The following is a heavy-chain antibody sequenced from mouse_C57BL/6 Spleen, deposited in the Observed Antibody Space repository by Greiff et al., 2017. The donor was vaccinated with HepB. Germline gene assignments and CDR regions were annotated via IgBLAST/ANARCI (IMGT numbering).Heavy chain of an antibody. CDR1: GFTFSSYG. D-gene: IGHD2-4*01. J-gene: IGHJ2*01. V-gene: IGHV5-6*02. CDR2: ISSGGSYT. Sequence: EVKLMESGGDLVKPGGSLKLSCAASGFTFSSYGMSWVRQTPDKRLEWVATISSGGSYTYYPDSVKGRFTISRDNAKNTLYLQMSSLKSEDTAMYYCARRGGYYDYDYFDYWGQGTTLTVSS. CDR3: ARRGGYYDYDYFDY.